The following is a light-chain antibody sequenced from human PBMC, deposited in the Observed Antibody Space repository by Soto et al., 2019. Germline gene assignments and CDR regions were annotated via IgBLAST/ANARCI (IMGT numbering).Light chain of an antibody. CDR1: SSDVGGYNY. CDR3: SSYAGNLHVV. J-gene: IGLJ2*01. V-gene: IGLV2-8*01. CDR2: EVS. Sequence: QSVLTQPASVSGSPGQSITISCTGTSSDVGGYNYVSWYRQYPGNAPTLIIYEVSQLPSGVPDRFSGSKSGNTASLTVSGLQAEDEGDYYCSSYAGNLHVVFGGGTKLTVL.